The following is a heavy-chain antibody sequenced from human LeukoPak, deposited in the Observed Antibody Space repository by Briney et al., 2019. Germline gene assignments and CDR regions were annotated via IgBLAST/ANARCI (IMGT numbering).Heavy chain of an antibody. J-gene: IGHJ3*02. V-gene: IGHV1-18*01. CDR2: ISAYNGNT. Sequence: ASVKVSCKASGYTFTSYGISWVRQAPGQGLEWMGWISAYNGNTNYAQKFQGRVTMTRDTSISTAYMELSRLRSDDTAVYYCARAAKGEWLLRAFDIWGQGTMVTVSS. D-gene: IGHD3-3*01. CDR1: GYTFTSYG. CDR3: ARAAKGEWLLRAFDI.